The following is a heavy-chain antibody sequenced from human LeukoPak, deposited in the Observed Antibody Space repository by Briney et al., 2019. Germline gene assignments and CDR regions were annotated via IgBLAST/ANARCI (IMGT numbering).Heavy chain of an antibody. Sequence: KPSETLSLTCTVSGGSISSSSYYWGWIRQPPGKGLEWIGSIYYSGSTYYNPSLRSRVTISVDTSKNQFSLKLSSVTAADTAVYYCARVGGYYGPFDYWGQGTLVTVSS. CDR3: ARVGGYYGPFDY. D-gene: IGHD3-3*01. V-gene: IGHV4-39*07. CDR2: IYYSGST. CDR1: GGSISSSSYY. J-gene: IGHJ4*02.